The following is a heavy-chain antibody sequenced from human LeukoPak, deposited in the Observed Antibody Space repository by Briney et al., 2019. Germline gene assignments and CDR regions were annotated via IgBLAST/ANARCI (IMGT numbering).Heavy chain of an antibody. CDR3: TRSYGYSYGYLFFDY. Sequence: SVKVSCKASGGTFSSYATSWVRQAPGQGLEWMGRIIPIFGTANYAQKFQGRVTITTDESTSTAYMELSSLRSEDTAVYYCTRSYGYSYGYLFFDYWGQGTLVTVSS. V-gene: IGHV1-69*05. CDR1: GGTFSSYA. D-gene: IGHD5-18*01. J-gene: IGHJ4*02. CDR2: IIPIFGTA.